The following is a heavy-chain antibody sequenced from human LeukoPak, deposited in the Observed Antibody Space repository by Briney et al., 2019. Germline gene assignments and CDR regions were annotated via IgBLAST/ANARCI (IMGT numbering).Heavy chain of an antibody. Sequence: PGGSLRLSCAASGFTFSRYWMSWLRQAPGKGLEWVANIKQDGSEKYYVDSVKGRFTISRDNAKNSLYLQMNSLRAEDTAVYYCARGRAYSEYYYYYYMDVWGKGTTVTVSS. CDR1: GFTFSRYW. J-gene: IGHJ6*03. CDR2: IKQDGSEK. CDR3: ARGRAYSEYYYYYYMDV. V-gene: IGHV3-7*01. D-gene: IGHD5-18*01.